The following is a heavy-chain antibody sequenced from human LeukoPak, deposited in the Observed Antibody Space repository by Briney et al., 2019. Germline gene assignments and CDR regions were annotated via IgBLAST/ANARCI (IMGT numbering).Heavy chain of an antibody. J-gene: IGHJ4*02. CDR1: GFTFDDYA. V-gene: IGHV3-9*01. Sequence: PGRSLRLSCAASGFTFDDYAMHWVRQAQGKGLEWVSGISWNSGSIGYADSVKGRFTISRDNAKNSLYLQMNSLRAEDTALYYCAKDISAVTGDFDYWGQGTLVTVSS. CDR3: AKDISAVTGDFDY. CDR2: ISWNSGSI. D-gene: IGHD6-19*01.